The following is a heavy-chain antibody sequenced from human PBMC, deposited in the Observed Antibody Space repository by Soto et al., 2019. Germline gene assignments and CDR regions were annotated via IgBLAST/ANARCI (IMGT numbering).Heavy chain of an antibody. CDR2: IYYTGNT. D-gene: IGHD1-1*01. Sequence: SETLSLTCTVSGGSISSGGTGSYWTWIRQLPGKGLEWIGYIYYTGNTYYNPSLKSRPTISIDTSENQFSLKLTSVTAADTAVFFCASGHDAYKVRYWGQGTLVTVSS. J-gene: IGHJ4*02. V-gene: IGHV4-31*03. CDR3: ASGHDAYKVRY. CDR1: GGSISSGGTGSY.